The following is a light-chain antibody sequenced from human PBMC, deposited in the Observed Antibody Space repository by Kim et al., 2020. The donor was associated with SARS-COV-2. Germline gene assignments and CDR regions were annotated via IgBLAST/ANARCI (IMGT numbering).Light chain of an antibody. CDR3: QTWGTGIVV. CDR2: LNSDGSH. CDR1: RGHSSYA. V-gene: IGLV4-69*01. J-gene: IGLJ2*01. Sequence: ACDKLTCPLRRGHSSYAIAWQQQQPEKGPRYLMKLNSDGSHSKGDGIPDRFSGSSSGAERYRTVSSLQSEDEADYYCQTWGTGIVVFGGGTQLTVL.